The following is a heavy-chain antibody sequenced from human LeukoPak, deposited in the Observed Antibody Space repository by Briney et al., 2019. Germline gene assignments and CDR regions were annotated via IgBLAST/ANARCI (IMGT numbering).Heavy chain of an antibody. CDR3: ARDAWDIVATICWFDP. CDR2: ISAYNGNT. V-gene: IGHV1-18*01. Sequence: ASVKVSCKASGYTFTSYGISWVRQAPGQGLEWMGWISAYNGNTNYAQKLQGRVTMTTGTSTSTAYMELRSLRSDDTAVYYCARDAWDIVATICWFDPWGQGTLVTVSS. D-gene: IGHD5-12*01. J-gene: IGHJ5*02. CDR1: GYTFTSYG.